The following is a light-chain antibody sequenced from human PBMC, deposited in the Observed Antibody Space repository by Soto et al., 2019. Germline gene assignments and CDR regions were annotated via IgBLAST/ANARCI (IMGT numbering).Light chain of an antibody. CDR2: AAS. CDR1: QXXSNY. Sequence: IQXXQSPSXLSASVGDRVTITCRASQXXSNYLAWYQQKPGKVPKLLIYAASTLQSGVPSRFSGSGSGTDFTLTISSLQPEDVATYYCQKYNSAPRTFGQGTKVEIK. CDR3: QKYNSAPRT. J-gene: IGKJ1*01. V-gene: IGKV1-27*01.